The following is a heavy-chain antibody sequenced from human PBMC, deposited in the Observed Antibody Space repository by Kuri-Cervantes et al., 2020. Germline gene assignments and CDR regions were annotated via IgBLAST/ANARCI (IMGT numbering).Heavy chain of an antibody. D-gene: IGHD3-3*01. Sequence: GGSLRLSCAASGFTFSSYGMHWVRQAPGKGLEWVAGISWNSGSIGYADSVKGRFTISRDNAKNSLYLQMNSLRAEDTALYYCAKGSGFWSGPFDYWGQGTLVTVSS. CDR3: AKGSGFWSGPFDY. J-gene: IGHJ4*02. V-gene: IGHV3-9*01. CDR1: GFTFSSYG. CDR2: ISWNSGSI.